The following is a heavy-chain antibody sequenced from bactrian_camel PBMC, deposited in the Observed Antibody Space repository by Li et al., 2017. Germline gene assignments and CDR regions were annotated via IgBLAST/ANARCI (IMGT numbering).Heavy chain of an antibody. CDR1: GNIEGSDC. Sequence: HVQLVESGGASAQAGGSLTLSCAASGNIEGSDCMGWFRQPPGKLREGVALIDDDGRTIYAPSVQDRFTISKDNAKNTLYLQMDNLQPEDTAMYFCAGDFPTGRSYVTVAAPTLYGGWINFNYWGQGTQVTVS. CDR2: IDDDGRT. CDR3: AGDFPTGRSYVTVAAPTLYGGWINFNY. V-gene: IGHV3S53*01. D-gene: IGHD1*01. J-gene: IGHJ4*01.